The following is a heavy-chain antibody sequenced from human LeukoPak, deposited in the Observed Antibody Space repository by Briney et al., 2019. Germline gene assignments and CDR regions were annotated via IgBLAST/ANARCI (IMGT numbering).Heavy chain of an antibody. J-gene: IGHJ4*02. D-gene: IGHD6-13*01. CDR2: ISSSSSYI. V-gene: IGHV3-21*01. Sequence: GGSLRLSCAASGFTFSRYSMNWVRQAPGKGLEWVSSISSSSSYIYYADSVKGRFTISRDNAKNSLYLQMNSLRAEDTAVYYCARGGIAAATSFDYWGQGTLVTVSS. CDR3: ARGGIAAATSFDY. CDR1: GFTFSRYS.